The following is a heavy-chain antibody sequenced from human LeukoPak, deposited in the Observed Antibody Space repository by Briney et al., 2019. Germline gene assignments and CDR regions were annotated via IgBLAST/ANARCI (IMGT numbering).Heavy chain of an antibody. D-gene: IGHD3-3*01. V-gene: IGHV3-7*01. J-gene: IGHJ4*02. Sequence: GGSLRLSCAASGFIFTNYFMSWVRQAPGKGLEWVASIKHDGSEKYYVDTVRGRFTISRDNTKNSLYLQMSSLRAEDTAVYYCATDRGWRTSGYYLYYFEYWGQGTLVTFSS. CDR2: IKHDGSEK. CDR3: ATDRGWRTSGYYLYYFEY. CDR1: GFIFTNYF.